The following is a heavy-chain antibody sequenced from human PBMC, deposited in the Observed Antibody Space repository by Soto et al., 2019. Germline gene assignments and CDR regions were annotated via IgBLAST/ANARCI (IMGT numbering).Heavy chain of an antibody. CDR2: IDWEDDK. CDR1: GFSLSTPGFC. CDR3: ARRRCYGGTSRLDS. D-gene: IGHD4-17*01. V-gene: IGHV2-70*01. Sequence: SGPTLVNPTQTLTLTCAFSGFSLSTPGFCVNWIRQPPGKALEWLALIDWEDDKFYSSSLGARLNLSKDTSRNQVVLTMTDMDPADTATFYCARRRCYGGTSRLDSWGQGILVTVSS. J-gene: IGHJ4*02.